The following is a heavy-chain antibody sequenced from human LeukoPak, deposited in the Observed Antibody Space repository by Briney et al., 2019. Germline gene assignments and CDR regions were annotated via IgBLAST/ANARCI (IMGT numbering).Heavy chain of an antibody. D-gene: IGHD6-19*01. V-gene: IGHV1-2*02. CDR3: ALADSSGRSFDY. CDR2: INPNSGGT. Sequence: ASVKVSCKASGYTFTGYYMHWVRQAPGQVLAWMGWINPNSGGTNYAQKFQGRVTMTRDTSISTAYMELSRLRSDDTAVYYCALADSSGRSFDYWGQGTLVTVSS. CDR1: GYTFTGYY. J-gene: IGHJ4*02.